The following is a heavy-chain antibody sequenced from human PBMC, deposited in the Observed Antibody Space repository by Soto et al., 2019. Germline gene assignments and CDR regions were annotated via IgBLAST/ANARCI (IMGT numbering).Heavy chain of an antibody. J-gene: IGHJ4*02. D-gene: IGHD3-16*02. V-gene: IGHV3-7*01. Sequence: EVQLVESGGGLVQPGGSLRLSCAASGFTFTSYWMTWVRQAPGKGLEWVANIKQDGGEKYYVGSVKGRFTISRDNAESSLYLQLDSLRAEDAAVYYCAMRAFPNGGNYPLDYWGQRTLVTVSA. CDR3: AMRAFPNGGNYPLDY. CDR1: GFTFTSYW. CDR2: IKQDGGEK.